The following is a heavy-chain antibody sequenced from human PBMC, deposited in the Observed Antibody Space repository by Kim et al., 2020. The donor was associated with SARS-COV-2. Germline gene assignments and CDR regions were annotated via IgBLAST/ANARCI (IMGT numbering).Heavy chain of an antibody. CDR3: SRLSISAAGTKWFDP. CDR1: GGSFTSTSYY. CDR2: IYYSGST. D-gene: IGHD6-13*01. Sequence: SETLSLTCSVSGGSFTSTSYYWGWIRQPPGKGLEWIGSIYYSGSTYNNPSLKSRVTISVDRSKNQFSLKLSSVTAADTAVYYCSRLSISAAGTKWFDPSGQGTLVTVSA. J-gene: IGHJ5*02. V-gene: IGHV4-39*01.